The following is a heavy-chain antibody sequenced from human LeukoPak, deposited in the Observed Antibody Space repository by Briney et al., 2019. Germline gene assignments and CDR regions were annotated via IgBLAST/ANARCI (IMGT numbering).Heavy chain of an antibody. CDR3: ARDSSGYYGPNDAFDI. J-gene: IGHJ3*02. CDR1: GYTFNSYG. V-gene: IGHV1-18*01. Sequence: ASVKVSCKASGYTFNSYGISWVRQAPGQGLEWMGWISAYNGNTNYAQKLQGRVTMITDTSTSIAYMELRSLRSDDTAVYYCARDSSGYYGPNDAFDIWGQGTMVTVSS. CDR2: ISAYNGNT. D-gene: IGHD3-22*01.